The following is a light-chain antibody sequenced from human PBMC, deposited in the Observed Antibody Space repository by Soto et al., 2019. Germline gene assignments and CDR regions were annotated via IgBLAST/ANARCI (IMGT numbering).Light chain of an antibody. CDR3: QSFDGRLSGSV. CDR1: SSNIGTGYD. Sequence: QSALTQPPSVSGAPGQRVTIPCTGSSSNIGTGYDVQWYQQLPGTAPKLLIYGNNNRPSGVPDRFSGSKSGTSASLAITGLQAEDEADYYCQSFDGRLSGSVFGTGTKLTVL. V-gene: IGLV1-40*01. J-gene: IGLJ1*01. CDR2: GNN.